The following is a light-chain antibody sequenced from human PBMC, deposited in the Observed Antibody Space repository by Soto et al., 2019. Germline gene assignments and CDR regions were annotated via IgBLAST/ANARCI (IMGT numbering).Light chain of an antibody. J-gene: IGKJ1*01. V-gene: IGKV3-15*01. Sequence: EIVMTQSPATLSVSPGERATLSCRASQSVSSNLAWYQQKPGQAPRLLIYGASTRATGIPARFSGSGSGTEFTLTISSLQSEDSAVYYCQQYNNWSPWTLGQGTKV. CDR2: GAS. CDR1: QSVSSN. CDR3: QQYNNWSPWT.